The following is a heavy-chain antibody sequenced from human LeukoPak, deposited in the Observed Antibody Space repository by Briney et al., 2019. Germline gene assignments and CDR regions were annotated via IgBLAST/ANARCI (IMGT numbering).Heavy chain of an antibody. V-gene: IGHV3-23*01. D-gene: IGHD6-19*01. CDR1: GLTFSSYA. Sequence: GGSLRLSCAASGLTFSSYAMSWVRQAPGKGLEWVSGISGSGGSTYYADSVKSRFTISRDNSKNTLYLQMNSLRAEDTAVYYCAKGQFVAGYWGQGTLVTVSS. CDR3: AKGQFVAGY. J-gene: IGHJ4*02. CDR2: ISGSGGST.